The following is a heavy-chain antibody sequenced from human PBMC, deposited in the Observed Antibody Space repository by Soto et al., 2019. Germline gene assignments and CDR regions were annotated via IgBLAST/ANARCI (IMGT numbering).Heavy chain of an antibody. Sequence: QVQLVESGGGVVQPGRSLRLSCAGSGFTFTNYGLHWVRQAPGKGLEWVAVISYDGSNRYYADSVKGRFTISRDNSKNMLYLQMDGLRAEDTAVYYCAKDGAPRYCSRSSCHPAGAYWGQGTLVTVSS. J-gene: IGHJ4*02. CDR2: ISYDGSNR. CDR1: GFTFTNYG. CDR3: AKDGAPRYCSRSSCHPAGAY. D-gene: IGHD2-15*01. V-gene: IGHV3-30*18.